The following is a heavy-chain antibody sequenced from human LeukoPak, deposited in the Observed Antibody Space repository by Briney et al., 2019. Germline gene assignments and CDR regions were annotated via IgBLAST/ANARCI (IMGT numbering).Heavy chain of an antibody. V-gene: IGHV1-2*02. D-gene: IGHD3-3*01. CDR3: ARDEVLRFLESGFDP. CDR1: GYTFTGYY. Sequence: ASVKVSCKASGYTFTGYYMHWVRQAPRQGLEWMGWINPNSGGTNYAQKLQGRVTMTTDTSTSTAYMELRSLRSDDTAVYYCARDEVLRFLESGFDPWGQGTLVTVSS. J-gene: IGHJ5*02. CDR2: INPNSGGT.